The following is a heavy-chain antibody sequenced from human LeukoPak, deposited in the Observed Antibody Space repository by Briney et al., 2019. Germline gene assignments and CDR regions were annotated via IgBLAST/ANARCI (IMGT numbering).Heavy chain of an antibody. CDR3: ASTLFDAGYCSSTSCYGSAFDI. V-gene: IGHV1-8*02. D-gene: IGHD2-2*01. CDR2: VDLNSGNT. J-gene: IGHJ3*02. Sequence: ASLKVSCKASGYTFNNYDINWVRQAPGQGLEWMGWVDLNSGNTGYAQKFQGRVTMTRDTSASTAYMELSRLRSEDTAVYYCASTLFDAGYCSSTSCYGSAFDIWGQGTMVTVSS. CDR1: GYTFNNYD.